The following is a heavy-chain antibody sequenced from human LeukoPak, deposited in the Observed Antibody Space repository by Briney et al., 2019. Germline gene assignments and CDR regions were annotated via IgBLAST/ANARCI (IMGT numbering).Heavy chain of an antibody. Sequence: ASVKVSCKASPSTFNGYFIHWVRQAPGQGLEWMGWINPNSGGTNYAQKFQGRVTMTRDTSISTAYMELSRLRSDDTAVYYCARDVEYNSERFNYWGQGTLVTVSS. CDR2: INPNSGGT. CDR3: ARDVEYNSERFNY. D-gene: IGHD6-19*01. J-gene: IGHJ4*02. CDR1: PSTFNGYF. V-gene: IGHV1-2*02.